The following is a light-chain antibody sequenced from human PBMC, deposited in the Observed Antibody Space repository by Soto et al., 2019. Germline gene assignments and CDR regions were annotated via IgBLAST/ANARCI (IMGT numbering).Light chain of an antibody. CDR2: GVS. J-gene: IGKJ1*01. CDR3: QQYTDSRT. Sequence: EIVLTQSPGTLSLSPGERATLSCRASQSISSSYFAWYQQKPGQAPRLLVYGVSSRATDVPDRFSGSGSGTDFTLTISRLEPEELAVYYCQQYTDSRTFGQGTKVEIK. CDR1: QSISSSY. V-gene: IGKV3-20*01.